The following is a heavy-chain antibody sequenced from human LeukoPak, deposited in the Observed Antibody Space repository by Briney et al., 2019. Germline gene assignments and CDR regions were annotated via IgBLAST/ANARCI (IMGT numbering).Heavy chain of an antibody. CDR1: GGSISSYY. Sequence: PSETLSLTCTVSGGSISSYYWSWIRQPPGKGLEWIGYIYYSGSTNYNPSLKSRVTISVDTSKNQFSLKLSSVTAADTAVYYCARLTDGYPYYYYYMDVWGKGTTVTVSS. D-gene: IGHD5-24*01. CDR2: IYYSGST. J-gene: IGHJ6*03. CDR3: ARLTDGYPYYYYYMDV. V-gene: IGHV4-59*01.